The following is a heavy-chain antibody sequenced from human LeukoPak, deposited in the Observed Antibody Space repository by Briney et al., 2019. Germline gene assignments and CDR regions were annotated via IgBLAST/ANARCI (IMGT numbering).Heavy chain of an antibody. V-gene: IGHV3-23*01. CDR3: AKDYYGSGSYYTQGHDY. Sequence: PGGSLRLSCAASGFTFSSYGMSWVRQAPGKGLEWVSAISGSGGSTYYADSVKGRFTISRDNSKNTLYLQMNSLRAEDTAVYYCAKDYYGSGSYYTQGHDYWGQGTLVTVSS. CDR1: GFTFSSYG. J-gene: IGHJ4*02. CDR2: ISGSGGST. D-gene: IGHD3-10*01.